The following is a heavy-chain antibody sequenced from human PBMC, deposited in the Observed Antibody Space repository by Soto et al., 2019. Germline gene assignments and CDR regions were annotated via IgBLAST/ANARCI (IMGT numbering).Heavy chain of an antibody. Sequence: LETLSLTCAVYGGSFSGHYWSWIRQTPGKGLEWIGEINQSGSTNYNPSLKSRVTISIDTSKNQFSLKLSSVTAADTAVYYCARGGLELGNFHFDYWGQGTLVTVSS. CDR2: INQSGST. D-gene: IGHD1-7*01. CDR1: GGSFSGHY. J-gene: IGHJ4*02. V-gene: IGHV4-34*01. CDR3: ARGGLELGNFHFDY.